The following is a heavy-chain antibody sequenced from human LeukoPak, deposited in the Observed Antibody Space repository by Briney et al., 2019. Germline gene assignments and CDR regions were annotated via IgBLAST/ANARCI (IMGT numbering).Heavy chain of an antibody. CDR3: ASNYGDYQSYWFDP. CDR1: GYTFTSDG. CDR2: ISAYNGNT. D-gene: IGHD4-17*01. V-gene: IGHV1-18*01. Sequence: EASVKVSCKASGYTFTSDGISWVRQAPGQGLEWMGLISAYNGNTNYAQKLQGRVTMTTDTSTSTAYMELRRLRSHATAVYSCASNYGDYQSYWFDPWGQGTLVTVSS. J-gene: IGHJ5*02.